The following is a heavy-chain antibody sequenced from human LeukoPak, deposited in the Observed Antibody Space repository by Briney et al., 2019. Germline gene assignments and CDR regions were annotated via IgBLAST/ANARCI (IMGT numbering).Heavy chain of an antibody. V-gene: IGHV1-2*02. CDR3: ARGVSYGAKFDP. D-gene: IGHD4-23*01. CDR2: INPNSGGT. CDR1: GYIFTGYY. Sequence: ASVKVSCKASGYIFTGYYMHWVRQAPGQGLEWMGWINPNSGGTNYAQKFQGRVTMTRDTSISTAYMELSRLRSDDTAVYYCARGVSYGAKFDPWGQGTLVTVSS. J-gene: IGHJ5*02.